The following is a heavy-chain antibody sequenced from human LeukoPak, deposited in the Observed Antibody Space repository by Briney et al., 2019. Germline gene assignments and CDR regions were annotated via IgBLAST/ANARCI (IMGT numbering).Heavy chain of an antibody. CDR2: INPNSGGT. J-gene: IGHJ4*02. Sequence: GASVKVSFKASGYTFTCYYMHMVRQAPGQGLEGMGWINPNSGGTNYAKKFQGRVTMTRDTSISTAYMELSRLRSDDTAVYYCARTVFLRGRLYYFDYWGQGTLVTVSS. D-gene: IGHD3-16*01. V-gene: IGHV1-2*02. CDR3: ARTVFLRGRLYYFDY. CDR1: GYTFTCYY.